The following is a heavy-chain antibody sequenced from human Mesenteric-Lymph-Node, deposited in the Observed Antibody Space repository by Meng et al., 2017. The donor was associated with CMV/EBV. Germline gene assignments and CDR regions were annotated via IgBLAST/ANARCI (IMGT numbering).Heavy chain of an antibody. D-gene: IGHD4-11*01. Sequence: GGSLRLSCAASEFSFSSHAMTWVRQAPGKGLEWVAFIRRDGTNKYYADSVKGRFTISRDNAKNSLFLQMNSLRAEDTAVYYCAKDSYSKGDYWGQGTLVTVSS. V-gene: IGHV3-30*02. CDR3: AKDSYSKGDY. CDR2: IRRDGTNK. J-gene: IGHJ4*02. CDR1: EFSFSSHA.